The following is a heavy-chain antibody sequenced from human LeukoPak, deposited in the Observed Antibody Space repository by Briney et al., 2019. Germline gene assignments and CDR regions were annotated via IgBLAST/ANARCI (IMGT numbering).Heavy chain of an antibody. CDR1: GGSFSGYY. Sequence: SETLSLTCAVYGGSFSGYYWSWIRQPPGKGLEWIGEINYSGSTNYNPSLKSRVTISVDTSKNQFSLKLSSVTAADTAVYYCARLGAPPIARRNYYYMDVWGKGTTVTISS. CDR3: ARLGAPPIARRNYYYMDV. CDR2: INYSGST. V-gene: IGHV4-34*01. J-gene: IGHJ6*03. D-gene: IGHD3-16*01.